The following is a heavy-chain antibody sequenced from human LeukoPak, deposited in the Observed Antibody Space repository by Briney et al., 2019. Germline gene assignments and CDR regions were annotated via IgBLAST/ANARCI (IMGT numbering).Heavy chain of an antibody. D-gene: IGHD3-10*01. V-gene: IGHV4-4*07. J-gene: IGHJ6*02. CDR3: AKEGSGSYYSYYYYYYGMDV. CDR2: IYTSGSN. Sequence: PSGTLSLTCTVSGGSISSYYLSWIRQPAGKGLEWIGRIYTSGSNNYNPSLKSRVTMSVDTSKNQFSLKLSSVTAADTAVYYCAKEGSGSYYSYYYYYYGMDVWGQGTTVTVSS. CDR1: GGSISSYY.